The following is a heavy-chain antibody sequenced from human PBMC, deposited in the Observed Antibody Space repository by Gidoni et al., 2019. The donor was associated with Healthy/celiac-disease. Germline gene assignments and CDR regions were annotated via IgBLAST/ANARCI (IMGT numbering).Heavy chain of an antibody. CDR2: IFSKHEK. D-gene: IGHD3-9*01. CDR3: ARMMRLVIVFDY. Sequence: QVTLKEPGPVLAKPTETLTLTCTVSGFSLRNARMGVSWLRQPPGKALEWLAHIFSKHEKSYSTSLKSRLTISKDTSKSQVVLTMTNMDPVDTATYYCARMMRLVIVFDYWGQGTLVTVSS. J-gene: IGHJ4*02. CDR1: GFSLRNARMG. V-gene: IGHV2-26*01.